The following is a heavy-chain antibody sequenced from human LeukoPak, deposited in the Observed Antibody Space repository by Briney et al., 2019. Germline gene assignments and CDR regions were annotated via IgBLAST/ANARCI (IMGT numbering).Heavy chain of an antibody. CDR3: AHISSSWPDY. V-gene: IGHV3-48*01. CDR2: ISSSSSMI. Sequence: PGGSLRLSCAASGFTFSSYSMNWVRQAPGKGLEWVSYISSSSSMIYYADSVKGRFTISRDNSKNTLYLQMNSLRAEDTAVYYCAHISSSWPDYWGQGTLVTVSS. J-gene: IGHJ4*02. D-gene: IGHD6-13*01. CDR1: GFTFSSYS.